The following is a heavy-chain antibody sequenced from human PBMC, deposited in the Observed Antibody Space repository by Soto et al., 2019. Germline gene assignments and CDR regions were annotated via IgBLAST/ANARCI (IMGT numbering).Heavy chain of an antibody. Sequence: ASVKVSCKASGGTFSSYAISWVRQAPGQGLEWMGGIIPIFGTANYAQKFQGRVTITADESTSTAYMELSSLRSEDTAVYYCARDLHRYCSSNSCFLYWDGGVYYYYGMDVWGQGTTVTVSS. V-gene: IGHV1-69*13. D-gene: IGHD2-2*01. J-gene: IGHJ6*02. CDR3: ARDLHRYCSSNSCFLYWDGGVYYYYGMDV. CDR1: GGTFSSYA. CDR2: IIPIFGTA.